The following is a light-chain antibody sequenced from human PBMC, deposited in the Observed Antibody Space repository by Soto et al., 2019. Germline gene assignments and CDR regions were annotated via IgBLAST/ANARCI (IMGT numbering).Light chain of an antibody. V-gene: IGKV1-39*01. CDR2: AAS. CDR1: QSISSY. Sequence: QMTQSASSLSASLGDRVTLPCTASQSISSYLNWYQQKKGKAPKLLIYAASSLQSGVPSRFSGSGSGTDVTLTISSLQPEDFATYYCQQSYSTPWTFGQGTKVDI. J-gene: IGKJ1*01. CDR3: QQSYSTPWT.